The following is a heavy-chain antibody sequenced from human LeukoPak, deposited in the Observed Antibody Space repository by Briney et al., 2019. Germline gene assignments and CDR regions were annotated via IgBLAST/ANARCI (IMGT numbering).Heavy chain of an antibody. J-gene: IGHJ4*02. D-gene: IGHD4-17*01. CDR1: GGSITNYY. Sequence: TPSETLSLTCTVSGGSITNYYWSWIRQPAGKGLEWIGRIYSSGSTNYNPSLKSRVTMSVDMSKSQFSLELNSVTAADTAIYYCAREYGDFDYWGQGTLVSVCS. V-gene: IGHV4-4*07. CDR2: IYSSGST. CDR3: AREYGDFDY.